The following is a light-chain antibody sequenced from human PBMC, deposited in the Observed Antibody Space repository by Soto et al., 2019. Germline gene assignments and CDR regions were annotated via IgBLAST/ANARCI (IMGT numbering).Light chain of an antibody. CDR3: QQYEIYPIT. J-gene: IGKJ5*01. CDR2: KAS. CDR1: QNINSW. Sequence: DLQMTQSPSTLSASVGDRVTITCRASQNINSWLAWYQQKPGKAPKLLIYKASSLESGVPSRFSGSGSGTEFTLTLSSLQPDDFAAYYCQQYEIYPITFGQGTRLEIK. V-gene: IGKV1-5*03.